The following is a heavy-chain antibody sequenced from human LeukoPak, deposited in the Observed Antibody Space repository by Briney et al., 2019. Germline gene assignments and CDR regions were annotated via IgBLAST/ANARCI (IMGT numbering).Heavy chain of an antibody. J-gene: IGHJ6*03. CDR2: INPNSGGT. CDR3: ARAGMIKYYYYYMDV. CDR1: GYTFTGYY. D-gene: IGHD3-22*01. Sequence: RASVKVSCKASGYTFTGYYMHWVRQAPGQGLEWMGWINPNSGGTNYAQKFQGRVTMTRDTSISTAYMELSRLRSDDTAVYCCARAGMIKYYYYYMDVWGKGTTVTVSS. V-gene: IGHV1-2*02.